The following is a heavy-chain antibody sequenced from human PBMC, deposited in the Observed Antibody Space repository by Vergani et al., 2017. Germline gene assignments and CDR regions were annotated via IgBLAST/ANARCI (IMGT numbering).Heavy chain of an antibody. J-gene: IGHJ6*02. D-gene: IGHD4-17*01. CDR2: INPSGGST. CDR3: ARDYGENYYYGMDV. Sequence: QVQLVQSGAEVKKPGSSVKVSCKASGGTFSSYAISWVRQAPGQGLEWMGIINPSGGSTSYAQKFQGRVTMTRDTSTSTVYMELSSLRSEDTAVYYCARDYGENYYYGMDVWGQGTTVTVSS. V-gene: IGHV1-46*01. CDR1: GGTFSSYA.